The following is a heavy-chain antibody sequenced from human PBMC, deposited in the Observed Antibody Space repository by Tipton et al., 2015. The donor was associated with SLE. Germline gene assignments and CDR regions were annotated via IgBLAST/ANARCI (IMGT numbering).Heavy chain of an antibody. CDR2: IYTSGST. D-gene: IGHD1-20*01. J-gene: IGHJ4*02. CDR3: ARDLTGLGFDY. CDR1: GGSISSGSYY. V-gene: IGHV4-61*02. Sequence: LRLSCTVSGGSISSGSYYWSWIRQPAGKGLEWIGRIYTSGSTNYNPSLKSRVTISVDTSKNQFSQKLSPVTAADTAVYYCARDLTGLGFDYWGQGTLVTVSS.